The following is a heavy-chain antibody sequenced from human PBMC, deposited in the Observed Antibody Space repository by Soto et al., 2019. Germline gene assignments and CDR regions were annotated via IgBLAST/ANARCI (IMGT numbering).Heavy chain of an antibody. Sequence: SETLSLTCSVSGGSISYNSYDWGWIRQPPGKGLEWIGGIFYTGATYYSPSLKDRVTMSMDTSKNSFSVNLTSVTAADTAVYFCARLVVVAPVANVWGQGTLVTVSS. CDR2: IFYTGAT. CDR3: ARLVVVAPVANV. V-gene: IGHV4-39*02. J-gene: IGHJ4*02. D-gene: IGHD2-2*01. CDR1: GGSISYNSYD.